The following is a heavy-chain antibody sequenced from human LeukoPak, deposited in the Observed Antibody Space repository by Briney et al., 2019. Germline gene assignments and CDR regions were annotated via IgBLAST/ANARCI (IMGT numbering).Heavy chain of an antibody. CDR2: INHSGST. D-gene: IGHD5-18*01. V-gene: IGHV4-34*01. Sequence: SETLSLTCAVYGGSLSGYYWSWTRQPPGKGLEWIGEINHSGSTNYNPSLKSRVTISVDTSKNQFSLKLSSVTAADTAVYYCARVPRGDTAMADYWGQGTLVTVSS. J-gene: IGHJ4*02. CDR3: ARVPRGDTAMADY. CDR1: GGSLSGYY.